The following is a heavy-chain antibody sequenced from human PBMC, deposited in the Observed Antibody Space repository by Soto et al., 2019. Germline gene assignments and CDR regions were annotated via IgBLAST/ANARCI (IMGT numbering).Heavy chain of an antibody. D-gene: IGHD2-15*01. J-gene: IGHJ4*02. V-gene: IGHV3-33*01. CDR1: GFTFSSYG. Sequence: GGSLRLSCAASGFTFSSYGMHWVRQAPGKGLERVAVIWYDGSNKYYADSVKGRFTITRDNTKNTLYLKMNSLRAEDTAVYYCARDGYCSGGSCYSVPVFDYWGQGT. CDR2: IWYDGSNK. CDR3: ARDGYCSGGSCYSVPVFDY.